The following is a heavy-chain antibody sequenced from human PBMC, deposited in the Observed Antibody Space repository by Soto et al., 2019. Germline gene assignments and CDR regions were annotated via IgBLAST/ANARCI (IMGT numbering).Heavy chain of an antibody. V-gene: IGHV4-31*03. CDR3: ARDLEAGSGSDAFDI. CDR2: IYYSGST. J-gene: IGHJ3*02. D-gene: IGHD3-10*01. CDR1: GGSISSGGYY. Sequence: NPSETLSLTCTVSGGSISSGGYYWSWIRQHPGKGLEWIGVIYYSGSTYYNPSLKSRVTISVDTSKNQFSLKLSSVTAADTAVYYCARDLEAGSGSDAFDIWGQGTMVTVSS.